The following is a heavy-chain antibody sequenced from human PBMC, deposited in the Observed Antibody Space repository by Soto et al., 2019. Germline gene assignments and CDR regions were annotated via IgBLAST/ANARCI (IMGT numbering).Heavy chain of an antibody. Sequence: SETLSLTCTVSGGSISSSSYYWGWIRQPPGKGLEWIGSIYYSGSTYYNPSLKSRVTISVDTSKNQFSLKLSSVTAADTAVYYCARRVYDSSGYWNWFDPWGQGTLVTVSS. J-gene: IGHJ5*02. D-gene: IGHD3-22*01. CDR1: GGSISSSSYY. CDR2: IYYSGST. V-gene: IGHV4-39*01. CDR3: ARRVYDSSGYWNWFDP.